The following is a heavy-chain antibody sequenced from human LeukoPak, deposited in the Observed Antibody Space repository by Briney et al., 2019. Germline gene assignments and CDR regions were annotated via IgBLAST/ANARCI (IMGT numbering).Heavy chain of an antibody. D-gene: IGHD5-24*01. Sequence: GGSLRLSCSASGFIFSSCEINGVRQAPGTALEWISYISSTGNTIYYADSVKGRFNIYRDNAKNSLYLQMNSLRAEDTAVYYCARELVEMAAGYFDSWGQGTLVTVSS. J-gene: IGHJ4*02. CDR1: GFIFSSCE. CDR2: ISSTGNTI. V-gene: IGHV3-48*03. CDR3: ARELVEMAAGYFDS.